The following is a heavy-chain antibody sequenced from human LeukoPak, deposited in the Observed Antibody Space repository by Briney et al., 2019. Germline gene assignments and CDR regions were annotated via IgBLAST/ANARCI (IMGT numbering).Heavy chain of an antibody. V-gene: IGHV3-66*01. CDR2: IYSGGST. D-gene: IGHD1-26*01. J-gene: IGHJ4*02. CDR3: AREGGSYPYYFDY. CDR1: GFTVSSNY. Sequence: GGSLRLSCAASGFTVSSNYMSWVRQAPGKGLEWVSVIYSGGSTYYADSVKGRFTISRDNSKNTLYLQMNSLRAGDTAVYYCAREGGSYPYYFDYWGQGTLVTVSS.